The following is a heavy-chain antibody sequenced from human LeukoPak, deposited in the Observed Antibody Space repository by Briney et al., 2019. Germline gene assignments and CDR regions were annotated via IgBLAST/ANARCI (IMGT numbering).Heavy chain of an antibody. V-gene: IGHV4-61*02. CDR3: ARGSYGDYWFDP. CDR2: IYTSGST. Sequence: SETLSLTCTVSGGSISSGSYYWSWIRQPAGKGLEWIGRIYTSGSTNYNPSLKSRVTISVDTSKNQFSLKLSSVTAADTAVYYCARGSYGDYWFDPWGQGTLVTVSS. D-gene: IGHD4-17*01. J-gene: IGHJ5*02. CDR1: GGSISSGSYY.